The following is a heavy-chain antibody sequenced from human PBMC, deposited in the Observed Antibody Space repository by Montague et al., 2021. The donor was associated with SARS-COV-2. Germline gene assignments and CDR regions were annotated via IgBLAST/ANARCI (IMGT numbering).Heavy chain of an antibody. CDR3: ARGLSRYSSGKTPFLHSEMDV. V-gene: IGHV4-59*01. D-gene: IGHD6-19*01. CDR2: IYYSGST. CDR1: GGSISSYY. Sequence: SETLSLTCTVSGGSISSYYWSWIRQPPGKGLEWIGYIYYSGSTNYNPSLKSRVTISVDTSKNQFSLKLSSVTAADTAVYYCARGLSRYSSGKTPFLHSEMDVWGHGTLVSVSS. J-gene: IGHJ4*01.